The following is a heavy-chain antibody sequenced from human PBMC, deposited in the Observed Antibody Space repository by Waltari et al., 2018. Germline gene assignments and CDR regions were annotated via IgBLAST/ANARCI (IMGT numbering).Heavy chain of an antibody. CDR2: IVPSLGLT. CDR3: ATSQSGTYYDAIVV. Sequence: QVQLVQSGAEVKKPGSSVKVSCKASGGTFSSSTVTWVRQAPGQGLDWMGRIVPSLGLTYDAQRFKGRVTISADESTSTVYMELRSLTFEDSAVYYGATSQSGTYYDAIVVWGQGTKVT. CDR1: GGTFSSST. J-gene: IGHJ3*01. D-gene: IGHD1-26*01. V-gene: IGHV1-69*02.